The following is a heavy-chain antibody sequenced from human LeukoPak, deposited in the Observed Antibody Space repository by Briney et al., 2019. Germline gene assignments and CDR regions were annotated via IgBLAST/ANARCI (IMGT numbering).Heavy chain of an antibody. CDR2: IKQDGSEK. V-gene: IGHV3-7*03. D-gene: IGHD3-10*01. CDR3: ARASRYYYGSGRDY. J-gene: IGHJ4*02. Sequence: NIKQDGSEKYYVDSVKGRFTISRDNAKNSLYLQMNSLRAEDTAVYYCARASRYYYGSGRDYWGQGTLVTVSS.